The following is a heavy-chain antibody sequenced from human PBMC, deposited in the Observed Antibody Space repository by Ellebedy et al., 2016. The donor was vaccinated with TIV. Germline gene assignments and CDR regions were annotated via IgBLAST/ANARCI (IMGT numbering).Heavy chain of an antibody. J-gene: IGHJ4*02. CDR3: ARGDNYYYDSSGYYYNY. CDR2: INPTSGSS. CDR1: GYTFTNYF. V-gene: IGHV1-46*01. Sequence: ASVKVSCKASGYTFTNYFLYWVRQAPGQGLEWMGIINPTSGSSNYAQKFQGRDTMTRDTSTSTVYMVLSSLRSEDTAVYYCARGDNYYYDSSGYYYNYWGQGTLVTVPS. D-gene: IGHD3-22*01.